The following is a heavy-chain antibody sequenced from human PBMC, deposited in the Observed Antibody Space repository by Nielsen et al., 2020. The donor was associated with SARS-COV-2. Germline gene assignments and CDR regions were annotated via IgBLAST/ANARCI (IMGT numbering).Heavy chain of an antibody. Sequence: GGSLRLSCAASGFTFSSYAMSWVRQAPGKGLEWVSAISGSGGSTYYADSVKGRFTISRDNSKNTLYLQMNSLRAEDTAVYYCAKVIFPRRYAMLWFGDPAGYWGQGTLVTVSS. V-gene: IGHV3-23*01. D-gene: IGHD3-10*01. CDR2: ISGSGGST. CDR3: AKVIFPRRYAMLWFGDPAGY. J-gene: IGHJ4*01. CDR1: GFTFSSYA.